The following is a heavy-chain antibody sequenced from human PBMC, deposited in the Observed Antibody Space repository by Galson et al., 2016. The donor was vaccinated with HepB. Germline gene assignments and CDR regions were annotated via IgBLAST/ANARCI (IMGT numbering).Heavy chain of an antibody. CDR2: VNPSGGIT. D-gene: IGHD2-8*02. Sequence: SVKVSCKASGYTFITYYIHWVRQAPGQGLEWIGIVNPSGGITSYAQKFEGRVTMTRDTSTSTVYMELRSLSSDDTAVYYCARTGYCPGGSCRNWLDPWGQGTPVTVSS. J-gene: IGHJ5*02. CDR1: GYTFITYY. CDR3: ARTGYCPGGSCRNWLDP. V-gene: IGHV1-46*01.